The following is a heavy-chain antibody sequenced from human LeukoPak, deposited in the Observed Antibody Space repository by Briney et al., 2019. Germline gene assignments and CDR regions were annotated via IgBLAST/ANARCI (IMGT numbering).Heavy chain of an antibody. CDR1: GYSISSGYY. CDR3: ARYSSSGKGDY. J-gene: IGHJ4*02. CDR2: IYHGGST. V-gene: IGHV4-38-2*01. Sequence: SETLSLTCSVSGYSISSGYYRGWIPQPPGKGLEWGGNIYHGGSTHYNSSLKRRLTMSVDTSKHQFSLQLSCVTAADTAVYYFARYSSSGKGDYWGQGTLVTVSS. D-gene: IGHD6-13*01.